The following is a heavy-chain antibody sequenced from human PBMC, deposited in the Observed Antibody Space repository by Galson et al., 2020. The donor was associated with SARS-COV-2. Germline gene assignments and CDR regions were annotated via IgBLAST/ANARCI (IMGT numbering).Heavy chain of an antibody. V-gene: IGHV3-30*04. Sequence: AGSLRLSCAASGFTFSSYAIHGVRQPPAKGLEWVAVISYDGSNNYYADSVKGRFTISGDNSKNTLYLQMNSLRAEETAVYYCARVRGGSTDYYRDVWGKGTTVTVSS. CDR1: GFTFSSYA. CDR2: ISYDGSNN. J-gene: IGHJ6*03. D-gene: IGHD1-26*01. CDR3: ARVRGGSTDYYRDV.